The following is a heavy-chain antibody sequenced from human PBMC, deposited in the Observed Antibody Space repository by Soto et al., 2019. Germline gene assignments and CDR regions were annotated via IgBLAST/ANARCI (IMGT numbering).Heavy chain of an antibody. Sequence: ETLSLTCAVYGGSFSSYHWSWIRQTPGKGLEWIGEINHLTTTNYNPSLKSRVIISLDTPKNQFSLKLSSVTAAGTAVYYCARGYDTALAPIFWGQGILVTVSS. J-gene: IGHJ4*02. V-gene: IGHV4-34*01. CDR1: GGSFSSYH. CDR3: ARGYDTALAPIF. CDR2: INHLTTT. D-gene: IGHD5-18*01.